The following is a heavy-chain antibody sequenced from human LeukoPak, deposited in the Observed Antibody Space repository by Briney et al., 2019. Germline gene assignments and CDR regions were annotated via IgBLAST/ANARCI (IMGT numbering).Heavy chain of an antibody. V-gene: IGHV3-7*03. D-gene: IGHD2-21*02. CDR2: IKQDGIEK. Sequence: PGGSLRLSCAASGFTFSSYWMTWVGQAPGKGLEWVANIKQDGIEKYYVDSVKGRFTISRDNAENSMYLQMNSLRADDTAVYFCARALGVTPPYYFSYGMDVWGEGAPVTVSS. J-gene: IGHJ6*04. CDR1: GFTFSSYW. CDR3: ARALGVTPPYYFSYGMDV.